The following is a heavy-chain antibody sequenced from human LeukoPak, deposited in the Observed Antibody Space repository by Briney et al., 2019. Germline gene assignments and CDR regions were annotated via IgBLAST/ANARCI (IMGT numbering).Heavy chain of an antibody. CDR3: ARDTVAGSVFDY. CDR2: IYHSGST. J-gene: IGHJ4*02. D-gene: IGHD6-19*01. CDR1: GYSISSGYY. Sequence: SETLSLTCAVSGYSISSGYYWGWIRQPPGKGLEWIGSIYHSGSTYYNPSLKSRVTISVDTSKNQFSLKLSSVTAADTAVYYCARDTVAGSVFDYWGQGTLVTVSS. V-gene: IGHV4-38-2*02.